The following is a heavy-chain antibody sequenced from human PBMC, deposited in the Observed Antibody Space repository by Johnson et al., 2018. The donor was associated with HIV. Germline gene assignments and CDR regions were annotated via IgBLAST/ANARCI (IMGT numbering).Heavy chain of an antibody. V-gene: IGHV3-20*04. CDR2: INWNGGST. Sequence: VQLVESGGGVVQPGRSLRLSCAASEFTFSSYAFHWVRQAPGKGLEWVSGINWNGGSTGYADSVKGRFTISRDNAKNSLYLQMNSLRAEDTAVYYCAREPGYSSGPDAFDLWGQGTMVTVSS. J-gene: IGHJ3*01. CDR3: AREPGYSSGPDAFDL. D-gene: IGHD6-19*01. CDR1: EFTFSSYA.